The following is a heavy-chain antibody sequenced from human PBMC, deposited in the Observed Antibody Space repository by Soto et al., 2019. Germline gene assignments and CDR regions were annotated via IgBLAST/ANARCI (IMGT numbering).Heavy chain of an antibody. J-gene: IGHJ4*02. Sequence: QVQLAESGGGFVQPGKSLRLSCAVSGFTFRTYGMHWVRQAPRKGLEWLAFISDDGSTLYYADSLKGRFTISRDNSKNTLHLQMTSLSVEDTAVYYCARDPPDGDYFFDYWGQGTLVTVSS. CDR2: ISDDGSTL. CDR1: GFTFRTYG. V-gene: IGHV3-30*03. D-gene: IGHD4-17*01. CDR3: ARDPPDGDYFFDY.